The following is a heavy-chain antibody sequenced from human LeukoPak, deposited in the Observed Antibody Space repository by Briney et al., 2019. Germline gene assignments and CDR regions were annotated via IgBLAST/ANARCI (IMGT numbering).Heavy chain of an antibody. V-gene: IGHV1-3*01. CDR1: GCTFTYYA. D-gene: IGHD6-19*01. CDR3: ARDRYSSGWYGDFDC. J-gene: IGHJ4*02. Sequence: ASVKVSCKASGCTFTYYAVHWVRQAPGQRLEWMGWINVGNGNTKYSQRFQGRVTITGDTSASTAYMELSSLRAEDTAVYYCARDRYSSGWYGDFDCWGQGTLVTVSS. CDR2: INVGNGNT.